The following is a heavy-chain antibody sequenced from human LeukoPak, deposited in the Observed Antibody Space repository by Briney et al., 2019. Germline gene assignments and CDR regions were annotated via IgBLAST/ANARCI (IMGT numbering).Heavy chain of an antibody. CDR2: ISSSGSTI. CDR1: GFTFSSYE. J-gene: IGHJ4*02. CDR3: TTALRWELPGGVY. Sequence: GGSLRLSCAASGFTFSSYEMNWVRQAPGKGLEWVSYISSSGSTIYYADSVKGRFTISRDNAKNSLYLQMNSLKIEDTAVYYCTTALRWELPGGVYWGQGTLVTVSS. D-gene: IGHD1-26*01. V-gene: IGHV3-48*03.